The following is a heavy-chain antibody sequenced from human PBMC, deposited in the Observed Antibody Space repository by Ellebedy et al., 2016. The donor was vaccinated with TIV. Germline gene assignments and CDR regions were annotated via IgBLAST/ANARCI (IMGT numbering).Heavy chain of an antibody. CDR2: IKPDSSEI. J-gene: IGHJ5*02. CDR1: GFTPSSYW. D-gene: IGHD3-10*01. V-gene: IGHV3-7*01. CDR3: VRDKYTMNRFDP. Sequence: PGGSLRLSCAASGFTPSSYWMTWVPQAPGKGLEWVANIKPDSSEINHADSVKGRFTISRDNAKNSLYLQMNNLRAEDTAVYYCVRDKYTMNRFDPWGQGTLVTVSS.